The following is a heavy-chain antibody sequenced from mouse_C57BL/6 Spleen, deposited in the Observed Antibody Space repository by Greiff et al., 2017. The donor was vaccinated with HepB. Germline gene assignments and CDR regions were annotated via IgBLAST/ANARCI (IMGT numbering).Heavy chain of an antibody. V-gene: IGHV1-69*01. CDR2: IDPSDSYT. CDR1: GYTFTSYW. J-gene: IGHJ1*03. D-gene: IGHD1-1*01. Sequence: QVQLQQPGAELVMPGASVKLSCKASGYTFTSYWMHWVKQRPGQGLEWIGEIDPSDSYTNYNQKFKGKSTLTVDKSSSTAYMQLSSLTSEDSAVYYCARREGYGSSWYIDVWGTGTTVTVSS. CDR3: ARREGYGSSWYIDV.